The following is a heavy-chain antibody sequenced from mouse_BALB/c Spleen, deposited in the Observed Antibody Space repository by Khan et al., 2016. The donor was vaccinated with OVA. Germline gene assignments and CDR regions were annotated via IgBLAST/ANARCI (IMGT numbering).Heavy chain of an antibody. CDR3: VNHGSSSAWFTY. D-gene: IGHD1-1*01. CDR1: GYTFTSYW. V-gene: IGHV1-7*01. Sequence: VQLQQSGAELAKPGASVKMSCKASGYTFTSYWMHWVKQRPGQGLEWIGYINPATDYTEYNQKFKNKATLTADKSSSTASMPLSSLTSEDSAVYYCVNHGSSSAWFTYWGQGTPVTVSA. J-gene: IGHJ3*01. CDR2: INPATDYT.